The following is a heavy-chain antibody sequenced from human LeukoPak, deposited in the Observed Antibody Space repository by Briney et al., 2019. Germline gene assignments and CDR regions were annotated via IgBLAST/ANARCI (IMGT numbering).Heavy chain of an antibody. J-gene: IGHJ4*02. CDR1: GYSFTSYW. CDR2: IYPGDSDT. V-gene: IGHV5-51*01. Sequence: GESLKISCXGSGYSFTSYWIGWVRQMPGKGLEWMGIIYPGDSDTRYSPSFQGQVTISADKPISTAYLQWSSLKASDTAMYYCARQYDFWSGYHDYWGQGTLVTVSS. D-gene: IGHD3-3*01. CDR3: ARQYDFWSGYHDY.